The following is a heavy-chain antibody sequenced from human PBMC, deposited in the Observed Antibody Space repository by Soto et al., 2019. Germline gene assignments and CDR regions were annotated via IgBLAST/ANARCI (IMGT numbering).Heavy chain of an antibody. Sequence: GASVKVSCKASGCTFSSYTISWVRHAPGQGLEWMGRIIPILGIANYAQKFQGRVTITADKSTSTAYMELSSLRSEDTAVYYCASLAFSSSSADYYYYGMDVWGQGTTVTVSS. V-gene: IGHV1-69*02. CDR1: GCTFSSYT. CDR3: ASLAFSSSSADYYYYGMDV. J-gene: IGHJ6*02. CDR2: IIPILGIA. D-gene: IGHD6-6*01.